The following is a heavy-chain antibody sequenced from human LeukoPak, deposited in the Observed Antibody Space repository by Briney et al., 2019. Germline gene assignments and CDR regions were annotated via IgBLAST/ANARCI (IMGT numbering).Heavy chain of an antibody. D-gene: IGHD3-10*01. CDR1: GFTFRSYG. CDR3: AKDRRAG. J-gene: IGHJ4*02. CDR2: NSGRGGST. Sequence: GGTLRLPCAASGFTFRSYGMSWVRQAPGKGLEWVTANSGRGGSTYYADFVKGRFTFSRDNSKNTLYLQMNSQRAEDAALFYCAKDRRAGGGQGTLVTVSS. V-gene: IGHV3-23*01.